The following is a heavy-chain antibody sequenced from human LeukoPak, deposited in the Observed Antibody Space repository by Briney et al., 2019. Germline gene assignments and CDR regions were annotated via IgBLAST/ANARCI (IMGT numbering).Heavy chain of an antibody. CDR3: ARAYCSSTSCYPMNWFDP. D-gene: IGHD2-2*01. CDR1: GYTFTSYG. CDR2: ISAYNGNT. Sequence: ASVKVSCKASGYTFTSYGISWVRQAPGQGLEWMGWISAYNGNTNYAQKLQGRVTMTTDTSTSTAYMELRSLRSDDTAVYYCARAYCSSTSCYPMNWFDPWGQGTLVTVSS. J-gene: IGHJ5*02. V-gene: IGHV1-18*01.